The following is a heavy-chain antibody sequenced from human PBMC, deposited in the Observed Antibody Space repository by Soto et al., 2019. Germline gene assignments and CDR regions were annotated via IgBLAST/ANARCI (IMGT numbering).Heavy chain of an antibody. D-gene: IGHD3-3*01. J-gene: IGHJ6*02. Sequence: GASVKVSCKASGGTFSSYAISWVRQAPGQGLEWMGGSIPIFGTANYAQKFQGRVTITADKSTSTAYMELSSLRSEDTAVYYCARVNNFTYSYYGMDVWGQGTTVTVSS. CDR2: SIPIFGTA. V-gene: IGHV1-69*06. CDR3: ARVNNFTYSYYGMDV. CDR1: GGTFSSYA.